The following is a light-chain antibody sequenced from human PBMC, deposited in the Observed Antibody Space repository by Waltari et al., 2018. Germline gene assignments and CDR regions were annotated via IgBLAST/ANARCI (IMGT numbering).Light chain of an antibody. Sequence: QLVLTQSPSASASLGASVKLTCTLSSGHSSNVIAWLQQQPEKGPRYLMKDNSDGSHSKGDKIPDRFSGSSSGAEHFLTISSLQSEDEADYYCQTGAHGTWVFGGGTKLTVL. CDR2: DNSDGSH. CDR1: SGHSSNV. CDR3: QTGAHGTWV. J-gene: IGLJ3*02. V-gene: IGLV4-69*01.